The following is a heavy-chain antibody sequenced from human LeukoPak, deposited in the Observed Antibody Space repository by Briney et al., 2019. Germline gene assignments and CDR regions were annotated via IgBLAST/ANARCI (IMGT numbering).Heavy chain of an antibody. J-gene: IGHJ6*02. D-gene: IGHD6-13*01. V-gene: IGHV3-49*04. CDR2: IRSKSYGETT. Sequence: PGGSLRLSCTASGFTFGDYAMNWVRQAPGKGLEWVGLIRSKSYGETTEHAASVRGRFTISRDDSRSVAYLQMNSLRAEDTAVYYCFGYISKSNYGMDVWGLGTTVTVSS. CDR3: FGYISKSNYGMDV. CDR1: GFTFGDYA.